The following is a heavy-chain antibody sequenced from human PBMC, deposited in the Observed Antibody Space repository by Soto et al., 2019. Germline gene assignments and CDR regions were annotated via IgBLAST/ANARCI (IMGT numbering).Heavy chain of an antibody. J-gene: IGHJ4*02. CDR1: EFTFSSYG. D-gene: IGHD3-10*01. CDR3: AKVILGITGPTWAGKGGLDY. Sequence: ESGGGVVQPGRSLRLSCVASEFTFSSYGMHWVRQAPGKGLEWVALISYDGSNKYYADSVKGRFTISRDNSKNTLFLQMNSLRAEDTAVYYCAKVILGITGPTWAGKGGLDYWGQGTLVTVSS. V-gene: IGHV3-30*18. CDR2: ISYDGSNK.